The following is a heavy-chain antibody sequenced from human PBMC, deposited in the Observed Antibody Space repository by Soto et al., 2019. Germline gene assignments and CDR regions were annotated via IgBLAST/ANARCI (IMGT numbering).Heavy chain of an antibody. Sequence: GGSLRLSCAASGFTVSSNYMSWVRQAPGKGLEWVSVIYSGGSTYYADSVKGRFTISRDDSKNTLYLQMNSLKIEDTAVYYCITDGPGGRAYWGQGTQVTVSS. CDR2: IYSGGST. D-gene: IGHD2-8*01. J-gene: IGHJ4*02. CDR1: GFTVSSNY. CDR3: ITDGPGGRAY. V-gene: IGHV3-66*01.